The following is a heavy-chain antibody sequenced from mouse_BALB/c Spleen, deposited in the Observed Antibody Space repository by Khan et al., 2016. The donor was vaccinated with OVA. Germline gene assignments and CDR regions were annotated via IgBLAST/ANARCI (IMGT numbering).Heavy chain of an antibody. Sequence: QVQLQQSGAELMKPGASVKISCKASGYTFSTYWIEWVKQRPGHGLEWIGEILPRSGSTNYNENFKGKATFTADTSTNTADMQLRSLTSEDSAVYYFASTARAYYYAMDYWGQGTSVTVSA. CDR3: ASTARAYYYAMDY. V-gene: IGHV1-9*01. CDR2: ILPRSGST. J-gene: IGHJ4*01. D-gene: IGHD3-1*01. CDR1: GYTFSTYW.